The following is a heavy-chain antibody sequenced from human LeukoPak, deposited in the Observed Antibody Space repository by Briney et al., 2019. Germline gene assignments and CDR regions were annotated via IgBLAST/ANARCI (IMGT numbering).Heavy chain of an antibody. J-gene: IGHJ3*02. V-gene: IGHV1-2*02. CDR2: INPDSGGT. Sequence: ASVKVSCKASGYTFTGKHMYWVRQAPGQGLECLGWINPDSGGTNYVQRFQGRVTMTRDTSISTAYMELISLTSDDTAVYFCAREVGINAFDIWGQGTMVTVSS. CDR1: GYTFTGKH. CDR3: AREVGINAFDI. D-gene: IGHD1-26*01.